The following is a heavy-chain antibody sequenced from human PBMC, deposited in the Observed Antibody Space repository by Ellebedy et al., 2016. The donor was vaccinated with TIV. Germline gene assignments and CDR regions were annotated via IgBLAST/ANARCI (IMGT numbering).Heavy chain of an antibody. Sequence: PGGSLRLSCAASGFTFSSYGMHWVRQAPGKGLEWVAIISYDRNNQYYADSVKGRFTIFRDNSKNTLYLQMNSLRAEDTAVYFCVKDGPHGFGYPYYFDFWGQGTLVTVSS. CDR1: GFTFSSYG. V-gene: IGHV3-30*18. J-gene: IGHJ4*02. D-gene: IGHD5-18*01. CDR3: VKDGPHGFGYPYYFDF. CDR2: ISYDRNNQ.